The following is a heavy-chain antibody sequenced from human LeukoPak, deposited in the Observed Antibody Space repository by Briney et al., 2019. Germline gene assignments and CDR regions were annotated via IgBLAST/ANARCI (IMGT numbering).Heavy chain of an antibody. J-gene: IGHJ4*02. CDR2: INHSGST. D-gene: IGHD4-23*01. CDR3: ARGQTTVVTPYLDY. Sequence: SETLSLTCAVYGGSFSGYYWSWIRQPPGKGLEWIGEINHSGSTNYNPSLKSRVTISVDTSKNQFSLKLSSVTAADTAVYYCARGQTTVVTPYLDYWGQGTLVTVSS. V-gene: IGHV4-34*01. CDR1: GGSFSGYY.